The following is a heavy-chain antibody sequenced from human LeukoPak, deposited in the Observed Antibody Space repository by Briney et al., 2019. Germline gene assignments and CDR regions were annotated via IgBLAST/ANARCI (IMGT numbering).Heavy chain of an antibody. CDR1: GGTFSSYA. V-gene: IGHV1-69*13. CDR2: IIPIFGTA. J-gene: IGHJ5*02. D-gene: IGHD3-3*01. CDR3: ASNPKSGYDFWFIGFDP. Sequence: ASVKVFCKASGGTFSSYAISWVRQAPGRGLEWMGGIIPIFGTANYAQKFRGRVTTTADESTSTAYMELSSLRSEDTAVYYCASNPKSGYDFWFIGFDPWGQGTLVTVSS.